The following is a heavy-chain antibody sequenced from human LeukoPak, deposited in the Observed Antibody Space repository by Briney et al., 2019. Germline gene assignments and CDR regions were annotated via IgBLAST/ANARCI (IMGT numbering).Heavy chain of an antibody. D-gene: IGHD2-8*01. CDR3: ARDPPPPLMVAMDYFDY. V-gene: IGHV1-69*05. J-gene: IGHJ4*02. Sequence: ASVKVSCKASGGTFSRNAINWGRQAPRQGLELMGRIIPTFSTVKYSQKFHGRLTITTDESTSTAYMELRSLRSEDTAVYYCARDPPPPLMVAMDYFDYWGKGTMVTVSS. CDR2: IIPTFSTV. CDR1: GGTFSRNA.